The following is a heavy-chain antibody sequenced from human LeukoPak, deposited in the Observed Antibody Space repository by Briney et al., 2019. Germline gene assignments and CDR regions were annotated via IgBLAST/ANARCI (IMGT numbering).Heavy chain of an antibody. D-gene: IGHD6-13*01. CDR2: ISSSSSTI. Sequence: GGSLRLSCAASGFTFSSYSMNWVRQAPGKGLEWVSYISSSSSTIYYADSVKGRFIISRDNAKNSLYLQMNSLRAEDTAVYYCARDHDSSSCPYFDYWGQGTLVTVSS. CDR3: ARDHDSSSCPYFDY. V-gene: IGHV3-48*01. J-gene: IGHJ4*02. CDR1: GFTFSSYS.